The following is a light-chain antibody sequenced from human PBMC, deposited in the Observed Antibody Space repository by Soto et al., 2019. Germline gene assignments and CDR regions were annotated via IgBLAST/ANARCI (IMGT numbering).Light chain of an antibody. J-gene: IGLJ2*01. CDR1: SNDVGGYSY. V-gene: IGLV2-11*01. CDR2: DVS. CDR3: CSYAGSYTLL. Sequence: QSALTQPRSLSGSPGQSVTISCTGTSNDVGGYSYVSWYQHHPGKAPKLMIYDVSQRPSGVPDRFSGSKSGNTASLTISGLQAEDEADYYCCSYAGSYTLLFGGGTKLTVL.